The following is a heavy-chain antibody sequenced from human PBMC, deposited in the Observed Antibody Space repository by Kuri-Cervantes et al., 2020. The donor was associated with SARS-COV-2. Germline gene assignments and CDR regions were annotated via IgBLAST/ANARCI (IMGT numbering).Heavy chain of an antibody. CDR2: ISSSSSYI. V-gene: IGHV3-21*01. J-gene: IGHJ4*02. Sequence: GESLKISCAASGFIFSSYSMNWVRQAPGKGLEWVSSISSSSSYIYYADSVKGRFTISRDNAKNSLYLQMNSLRAEDTAVYYCARDPDWGVATRTYDYWGQGTLVTVSS. D-gene: IGHD5-12*01. CDR3: ARDPDWGVATRTYDY. CDR1: GFIFSSYS.